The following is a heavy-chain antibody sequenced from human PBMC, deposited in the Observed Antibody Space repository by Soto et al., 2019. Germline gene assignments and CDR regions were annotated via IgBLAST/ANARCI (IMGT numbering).Heavy chain of an antibody. CDR3: ATVTPIAAAAPFDY. V-gene: IGHV3-30*03. D-gene: IGHD6-13*01. CDR2: ISYDGSNK. Sequence: GGSLRLSCAASGFTFISYGMHWVRQAPGKGLEWVAVISYDGSNKYYADSVKGRFTISRDNSKNTLYLQMNSLRAEDTAVYYCATVTPIAAAAPFDYWGQGTLLTVSS. CDR1: GFTFISYG. J-gene: IGHJ4*02.